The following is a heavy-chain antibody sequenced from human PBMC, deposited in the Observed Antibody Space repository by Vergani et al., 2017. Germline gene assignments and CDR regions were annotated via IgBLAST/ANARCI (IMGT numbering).Heavy chain of an antibody. CDR1: GGTSSSYT. D-gene: IGHD3-10*01. V-gene: IGHV1-69*08. CDR3: AGELDNYGSGSYRYYYYGMDV. Sequence: QVQLVQSGAEVKKPRSSVKVSCKASGGTSSSYTISWVRQAPGQGLEWMGRIIPILGIANYAQKFQGRVTITADKSTSTAYMELSSLRSEDTAVYYCAGELDNYGSGSYRYYYYGMDVWGQGTTVTVSS. J-gene: IGHJ6*02. CDR2: IIPILGIA.